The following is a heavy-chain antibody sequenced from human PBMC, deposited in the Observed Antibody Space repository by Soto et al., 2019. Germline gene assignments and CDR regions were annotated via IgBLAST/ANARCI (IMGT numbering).Heavy chain of an antibody. V-gene: IGHV4-39*01. CDR1: GGSISSSSYY. D-gene: IGHD3-9*01. CDR3: ARLAVILRYFDWLSPGDWFDP. J-gene: IGHJ5*02. Sequence: SKTLSLTCTVSGGSISSSSYYWGLIRQPQGKGLEWIGSIYYSWSTYYNPSLKSRGTISVDTSKNQFSLKLSSVTAGDSAVYYCARLAVILRYFDWLSPGDWFDPWGQGTLVTVSS. CDR2: IYYSWST.